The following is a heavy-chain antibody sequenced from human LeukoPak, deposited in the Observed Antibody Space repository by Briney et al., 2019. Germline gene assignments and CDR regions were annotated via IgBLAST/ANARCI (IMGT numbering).Heavy chain of an antibody. D-gene: IGHD1-26*01. J-gene: IGHJ3*02. Sequence: GRSLRLSCAASGFTFSSYAMHWVRQAPGKGLEWVAVISYDGSNKYYADSVKGRFTISRDNSKNTLYLQMNSLRAEDTAVYYCARAITHSGSYPDMVPNAFDIWGQGTMVTVSS. CDR1: GFTFSSYA. CDR3: ARAITHSGSYPDMVPNAFDI. V-gene: IGHV3-30*04. CDR2: ISYDGSNK.